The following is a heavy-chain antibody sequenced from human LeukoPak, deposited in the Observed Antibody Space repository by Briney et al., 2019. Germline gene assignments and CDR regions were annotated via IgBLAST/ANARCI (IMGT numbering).Heavy chain of an antibody. CDR2: ISSSGSTI. D-gene: IGHD3-3*01. V-gene: IGHV3-11*04. CDR3: VRDSIPIPGEDYWYFDL. Sequence: PGGSLRLSCAASKLSFDFFYMTWIRQAPGKGLEWVAYISSSGSTIDYAESVKGRFTISRDNAKKLLYLQMNSLRVEDAAIYFCVRDSIPIPGEDYWYFDLWGRGTLVTVSS. J-gene: IGHJ2*01. CDR1: KLSFDFFY.